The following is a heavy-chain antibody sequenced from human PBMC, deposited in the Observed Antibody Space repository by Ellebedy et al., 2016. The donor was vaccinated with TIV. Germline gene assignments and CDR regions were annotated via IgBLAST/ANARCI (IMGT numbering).Heavy chain of an antibody. Sequence: SETLSLXXTVSGGSISSGGYYWSWIRQHPGKGLEWIGYIYYSGSTYYNPSLKSRVTISVDTSKNQFSLKLSSVTAADTAVYYCARVGYNWNDGTIADFDYWGQGTLVTVSS. D-gene: IGHD1-1*01. CDR1: GGSISSGGYY. CDR2: IYYSGST. CDR3: ARVGYNWNDGTIADFDY. J-gene: IGHJ4*02. V-gene: IGHV4-31*03.